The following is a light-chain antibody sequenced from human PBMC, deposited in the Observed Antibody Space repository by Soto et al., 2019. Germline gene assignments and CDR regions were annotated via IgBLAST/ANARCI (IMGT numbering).Light chain of an antibody. J-gene: IGKJ4*01. CDR2: AAS. CDR3: QKYDSAPLT. V-gene: IGKV1-27*01. Sequence: DIQMTQSPSSLSASVGDRVTITCRASQGISNYLAWYQQKPGKVPKLLICAASTLQSGVPSRFSGSGSGTAFTLNISSLQPEDVAAYYWQKYDSAPLTFGGGTKVEIK. CDR1: QGISNY.